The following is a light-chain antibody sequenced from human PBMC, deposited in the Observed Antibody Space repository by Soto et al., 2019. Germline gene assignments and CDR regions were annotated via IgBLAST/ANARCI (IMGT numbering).Light chain of an antibody. CDR2: GAS. CDR3: QQYNNWPPIT. V-gene: IGKV3-15*01. J-gene: IGKJ5*01. Sequence: EIVLTQSPATLSVSPGERATLSCRASHSVANNLVWYQQKPGQAPRLLIYGASTRATGIPARFSGSGSGTEFTLTISSLQSEDFAVYYCQQYNNWPPITFGQGTRLEIK. CDR1: HSVANN.